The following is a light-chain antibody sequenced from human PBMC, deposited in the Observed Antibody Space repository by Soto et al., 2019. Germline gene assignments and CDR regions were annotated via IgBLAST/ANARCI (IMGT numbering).Light chain of an antibody. CDR3: QQRSNWPRGT. CDR2: DAS. J-gene: IGKJ1*01. CDR1: QSVGSD. Sequence: EIVMTQSPATLSVSPGERATLSCRASQSVGSDLAWYQQKPGQAPSLLIYDASNRATGIPARFSGSGSGTDFTLTISSLEPEDFAVYYCQQRSNWPRGTFGQGTKVDIK. V-gene: IGKV3-11*01.